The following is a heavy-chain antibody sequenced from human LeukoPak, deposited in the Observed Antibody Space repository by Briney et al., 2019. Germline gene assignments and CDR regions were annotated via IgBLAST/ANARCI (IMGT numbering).Heavy chain of an antibody. V-gene: IGHV1-2*02. CDR1: GYTFTGYY. Sequence: ASVKVSCKASGYTFTGYYMHWVRQALGQGLEWMGWINPNSGGTNYAQKFQGRVTMTRDTSISTAYMELSRLRSDDTAVYYCARDGARTYYYGSGSRDWFDPWGQGTLVTVSS. CDR2: INPNSGGT. D-gene: IGHD3-10*01. CDR3: ARDGARTYYYGSGSRDWFDP. J-gene: IGHJ5*02.